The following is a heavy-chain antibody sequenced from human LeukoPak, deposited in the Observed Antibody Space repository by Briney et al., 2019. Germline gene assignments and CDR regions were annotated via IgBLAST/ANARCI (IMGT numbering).Heavy chain of an antibody. CDR1: GFTVSSNY. Sequence: GGSLRLSCAASGFTVSSNYMSWVRQAPGKGLEWVSVIYSGGSTYYADSVKGRFTISRDNSKNTLYLQMNSLRAEDTAVYYCARAKLGIGGTHQDWFDPWGQGTLVTVSS. CDR3: ARAKLGIGGTHQDWFDP. V-gene: IGHV3-66*01. J-gene: IGHJ5*02. CDR2: IYSGGST. D-gene: IGHD7-27*01.